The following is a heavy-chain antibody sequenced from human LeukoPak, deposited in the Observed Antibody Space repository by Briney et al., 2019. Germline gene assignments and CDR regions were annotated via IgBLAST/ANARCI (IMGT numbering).Heavy chain of an antibody. CDR3: ARDSDYSGNGNGDWFDP. D-gene: IGHD4-11*01. V-gene: IGHV1-18*04. CDR2: ISNYFGVT. CDR1: GFRFSSVG. Sequence: GASVKVSCKASGFRFSSVGVSWVRQAPGQGLEWMGWISNYFGVTHYAEKFEDRVTMTVDTSTTTVYMELRSLKYDDTAIYYCARDSDYSGNGNGDWFDPWGQGTVVIVSS. J-gene: IGHJ5*02.